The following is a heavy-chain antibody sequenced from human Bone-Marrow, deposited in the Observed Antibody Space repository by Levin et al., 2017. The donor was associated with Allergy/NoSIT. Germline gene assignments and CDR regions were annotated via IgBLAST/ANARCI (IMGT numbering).Heavy chain of an antibody. CDR2: ISGSGRST. V-gene: IGHV3-23*01. CDR1: GFTFENYA. D-gene: IGHD3-22*01. Sequence: GGSLRLSCAAPGFTFENYAMSWVRQPPGRGLEWVSAISGSGRSTYYADSVKGRFTISRDNFKNTLFLQMNSLRAEDTAVYYCAKDTPPYYYDSSGYFLDYWGQGTLVTVSS. CDR3: AKDTPPYYYDSSGYFLDY. J-gene: IGHJ4*02.